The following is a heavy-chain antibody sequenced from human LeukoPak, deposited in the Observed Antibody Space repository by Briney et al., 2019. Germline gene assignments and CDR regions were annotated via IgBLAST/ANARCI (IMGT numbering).Heavy chain of an antibody. CDR3: ARAPLRRNRQWLVLRGFDY. CDR1: GGSFSGYY. V-gene: IGHV4-34*01. CDR2: INHSGST. J-gene: IGHJ4*02. D-gene: IGHD6-19*01. Sequence: NPSETLSLTCAVYGGSFSGYYWSWIRQPPGKGLEWIGEINHSGSTNYNPSLKSQVTISVDTSKNQFSPKLSSVTAADTAVYYCARAPLRRNRQWLVLRGFDYWGQGTLVTVSS.